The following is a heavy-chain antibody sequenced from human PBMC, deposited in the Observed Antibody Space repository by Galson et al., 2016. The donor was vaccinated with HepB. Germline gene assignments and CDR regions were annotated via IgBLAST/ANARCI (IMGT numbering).Heavy chain of an antibody. CDR1: GFSFSTHS. CDR2: ISSSSSYI. CDR3: AREPHDFGDYGVDH. J-gene: IGHJ4*02. Sequence: SLRLSCAASGFSFSTHSMDWVRQAPGKGLEWVSYISSSSSYISYADSVKGRFTISRDNAKNSLYLQLNSLRAKDTAVYYCAREPHDFGDYGVDHWGQGTLVTVSS. V-gene: IGHV3-21*01. D-gene: IGHD4-17*01.